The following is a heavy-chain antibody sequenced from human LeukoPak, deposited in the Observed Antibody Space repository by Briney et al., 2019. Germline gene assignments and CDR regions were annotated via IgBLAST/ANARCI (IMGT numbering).Heavy chain of an antibody. CDR1: GYTFTSYY. Sequence: GASVKVSCKASGYTFTSYYIHWVRQAHGQGLEWMGMINPSSVTTSYAQKFQGRVTVTRDTSTSTVYMELSSLRSEDTAVYYCARGLRYRDWTRYTYYFGTDVWGKGTTVTVSS. J-gene: IGHJ6*04. D-gene: IGHD3-9*01. CDR3: ARGLRYRDWTRYTYYFGTDV. V-gene: IGHV1-46*01. CDR2: INPSSVTT.